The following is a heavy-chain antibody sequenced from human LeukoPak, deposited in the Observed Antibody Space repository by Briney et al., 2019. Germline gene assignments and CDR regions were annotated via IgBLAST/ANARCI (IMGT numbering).Heavy chain of an antibody. D-gene: IGHD3-10*01. V-gene: IGHV1-24*01. J-gene: IGHJ4*02. CDR3: ATGASSYGSGSYYDLAY. Sequence: GASVKVSCKVSGYTLTELSMHRVPQAPGKGLEWMGGFDPEDGETIYAQKFQGRFTMTEDTSTDTAYMELSSLRSEDTAVYYCATGASSYGSGSYYDLAYWGQGTLVTVSS. CDR2: FDPEDGET. CDR1: GYTLTELS.